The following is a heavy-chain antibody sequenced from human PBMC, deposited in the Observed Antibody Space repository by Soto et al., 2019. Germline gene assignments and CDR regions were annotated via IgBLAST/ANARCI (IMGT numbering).Heavy chain of an antibody. J-gene: IGHJ4*02. CDR1: GYTFTSCG. CDR2: ISPYNGNT. V-gene: IGHV1-18*01. Sequence: GASVKVSCKASGYTFTSCGISWVRQAPGQGLEWMGWISPYNGNTNYAQKFQGRVTVTTDTSTSTAYMELRSLTSDDTAVYYCARDLDGSGSYFTGYWGQGTLVTVYS. CDR3: ARDLDGSGSYFTGY. D-gene: IGHD3-10*01.